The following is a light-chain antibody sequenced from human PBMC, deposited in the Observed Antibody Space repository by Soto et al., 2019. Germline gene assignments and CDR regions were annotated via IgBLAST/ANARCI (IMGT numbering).Light chain of an antibody. CDR1: QSVLYSSNNKNY. V-gene: IGKV4-1*01. CDR3: QQYYSTPLA. CDR2: WAS. J-gene: IGKJ2*01. Sequence: DIVMTQSPDSVAVSLGERATFNCKSSQSVLYSSNNKNYLAWYQQKPGQPPKLLIYWASTRESGVPDRFSGSGSGTDFTLTISSLQAEDVAVYYCQQYYSTPLAFGQGTKLEIK.